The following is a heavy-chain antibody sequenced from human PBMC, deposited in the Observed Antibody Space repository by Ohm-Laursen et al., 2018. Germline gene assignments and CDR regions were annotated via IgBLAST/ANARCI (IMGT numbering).Heavy chain of an antibody. CDR2: INQDGSEK. CDR3: ARKGHYYDSRGYPDY. Sequence: SLRLSCAASGFTFSTYWMNWFRQAPGKGLESVASINQDGSEKYFVDSVRGRFTIYRDNAKNSLSLQMSSLRAEDTAMYYCARKGHYYDSRGYPDYWGQGTLVTVSS. D-gene: IGHD3-22*01. J-gene: IGHJ4*02. V-gene: IGHV3-7*01. CDR1: GFTFSTYW.